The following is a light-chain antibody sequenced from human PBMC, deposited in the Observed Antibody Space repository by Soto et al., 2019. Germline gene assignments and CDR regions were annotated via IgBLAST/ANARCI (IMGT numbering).Light chain of an antibody. Sequence: EIVMTQSPTTLSVSPGERATLSCRASESVSSNLAWYQQKPGQAPRPLIYGASTRATGIPARFSGRGSATEFTLTISSLQSEDSAGYYCQQCNDWPHTFVQGTKLEIK. CDR2: GAS. J-gene: IGKJ2*01. CDR1: ESVSSN. V-gene: IGKV3-15*01. CDR3: QQCNDWPHT.